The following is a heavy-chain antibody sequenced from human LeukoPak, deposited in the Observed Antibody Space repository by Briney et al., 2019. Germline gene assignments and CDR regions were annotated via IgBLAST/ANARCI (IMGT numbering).Heavy chain of an antibody. CDR1: GGSISSSSYY. D-gene: IGHD3-22*01. J-gene: IGHJ3*02. CDR2: IYYSGST. V-gene: IGHV4-39*07. CDR3: AADRRYYDSSGYYTSI. Sequence: SETLSLTCTVSGGSISSSSYYWGWIRQPPGKGLEWIGSIYYSGSTYYNPSLKSRVTISVDTSKNQFSLKLSSVTAADTAVYYCAADRRYYDSSGYYTSIWGQGTMVTVSS.